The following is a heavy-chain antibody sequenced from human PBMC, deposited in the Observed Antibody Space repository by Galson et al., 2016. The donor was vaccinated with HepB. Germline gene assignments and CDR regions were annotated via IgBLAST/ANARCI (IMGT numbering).Heavy chain of an antibody. Sequence: SVKVSCKASGYTFTDYYMHWVRQAPGQGLEWMGRINPNSGGTNYAQKFQGRVTMTRDTSISTAYMELSRLRSDDTAVYYCARDRIAAAGTWYFDLWGRGTLVTVSS. CDR1: GYTFTDYY. V-gene: IGHV1-2*06. CDR2: INPNSGGT. J-gene: IGHJ2*01. D-gene: IGHD6-13*01. CDR3: ARDRIAAAGTWYFDL.